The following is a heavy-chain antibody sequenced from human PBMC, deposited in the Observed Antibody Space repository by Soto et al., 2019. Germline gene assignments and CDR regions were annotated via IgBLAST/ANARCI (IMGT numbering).Heavy chain of an antibody. CDR3: TRVPHCSSTSCYPAPYYYYGMDV. J-gene: IGHJ6*02. CDR2: IRSKAYGGTT. CDR1: GFTFGDYA. Sequence: GGSLRLSCTASGFTFGDYAMSWVRQAPGKGLEWVGFIRSKAYGGTTEYAASVKGRFTISRDDSKSIAYLQMNSLKTEDTAVYYCTRVPHCSSTSCYPAPYYYYGMDVWGQGTTVTVSS. D-gene: IGHD2-2*01. V-gene: IGHV3-49*04.